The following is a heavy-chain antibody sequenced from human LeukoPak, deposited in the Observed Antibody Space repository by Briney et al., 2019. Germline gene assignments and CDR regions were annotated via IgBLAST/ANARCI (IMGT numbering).Heavy chain of an antibody. J-gene: IGHJ4*02. CDR2: ISWNSGSI. CDR3: AKDISRQQLVLEYYFDY. V-gene: IGHV3-9*01. D-gene: IGHD6-13*01. CDR1: GFTFDDYA. Sequence: GGSLRLSCAASGFTFDDYAMHWVRQAPGKGLEWVSGISWNSGSIGYADSVKGRFTISRDNAKNSLYLQMNSLRAEDTALYYCAKDISRQQLVLEYYFDYWGQGTLVTVSS.